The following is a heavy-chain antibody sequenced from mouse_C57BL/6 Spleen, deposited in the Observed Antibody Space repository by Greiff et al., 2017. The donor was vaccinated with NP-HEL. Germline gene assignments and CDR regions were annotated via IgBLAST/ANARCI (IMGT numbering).Heavy chain of an antibody. D-gene: IGHD2-2*01. CDR3: ARAGYDGLAWFAY. J-gene: IGHJ3*01. V-gene: IGHV2-2*01. Sequence: VKLLESGPGLVQPSQSLSITCTVSGFSLTSYGVHWVRQSPGKGLEWLGVIWSGGSTDYNAAFISRLSISKDNSKSQVFFKMNSLQADDTAIYYCARAGYDGLAWFAYWGQGTLVTVSA. CDR1: GFSLTSYG. CDR2: IWSGGST.